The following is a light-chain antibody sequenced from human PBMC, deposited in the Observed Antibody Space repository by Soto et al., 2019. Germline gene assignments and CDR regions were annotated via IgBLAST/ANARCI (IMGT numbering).Light chain of an antibody. CDR1: SSDVGGYKF. J-gene: IGLJ2*01. CDR3: SAYAGSNSLI. CDR2: DVT. Sequence: QSALTQPPPASGSPGQSVTISCAGTSSDVGGYKFVSWYQRLPGKAPKLIIYDVTRRPPGVPDRFSGSKSGNTASLTVSGLHAEDEGDYYCSAYAGSNSLIFGGGTKLTVL. V-gene: IGLV2-8*01.